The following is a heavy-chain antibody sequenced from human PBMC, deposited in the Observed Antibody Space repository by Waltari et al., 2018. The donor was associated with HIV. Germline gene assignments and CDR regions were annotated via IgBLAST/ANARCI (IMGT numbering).Heavy chain of an antibody. Sequence: ELQLLESGGALAQPGGSLSLSCAASGFGFSDSAMTWVRQAPGKGLEWVSSIAVDHKTYYVDSGKGRFSISRDNSKNTLYLQMNSLRAEDTAVYYCARDMQAAASTLDYWGQGTLVTVSS. CDR1: GFGFSDSA. CDR2: SIAVDHKT. D-gene: IGHD6-13*01. J-gene: IGHJ4*02. CDR3: ARDMQAAASTLDY. V-gene: IGHV3-23*01.